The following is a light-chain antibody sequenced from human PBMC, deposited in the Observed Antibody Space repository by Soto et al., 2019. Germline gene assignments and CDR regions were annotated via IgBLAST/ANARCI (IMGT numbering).Light chain of an antibody. CDR2: GAS. CDR1: QSVSSNY. CDR3: QQFSSYPLT. V-gene: IGKV3-20*01. J-gene: IGKJ4*01. Sequence: IVLTQSPGTLSLSPGARATLSCRAGQSVSSNYVAWYQQKPGQTPRLLIYGASSRATGIPDRFSGGGSGTDLTLTISRLEPEDFEVYYCQQFSSYPLTFGGGTKVDIK.